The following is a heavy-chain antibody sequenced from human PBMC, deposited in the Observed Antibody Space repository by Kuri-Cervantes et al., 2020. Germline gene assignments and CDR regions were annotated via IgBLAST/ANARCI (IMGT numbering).Heavy chain of an antibody. J-gene: IGHJ4*02. CDR1: GGSISSSSYY. V-gene: IGHV4-39*07. Sequence: SETLSLTCTVSGGSISSSSYYWGWIRQPPGKGLEWIGSIYYSGSTYYNPSLKSRVTISVDTSKNQFSLKLISVTAADTAVYYCASGGVVPAALFVYWGQGTLVTVSS. D-gene: IGHD2-2*01. CDR3: ASGGVVPAALFVY. CDR2: IYYSGST.